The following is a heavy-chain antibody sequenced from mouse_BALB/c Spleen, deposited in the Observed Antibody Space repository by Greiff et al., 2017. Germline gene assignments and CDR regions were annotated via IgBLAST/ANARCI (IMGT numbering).Heavy chain of an antibody. V-gene: IGHV7-1*02. D-gene: IGHD1-1*02. CDR1: GFTFSDFY. Sequence: EVHLVESGAGLVQPGGSLRLSCATSGFTFSDFYMEWVRQPPGKRLEWIAASRNKANDYTSEYSATVKGQFTVSRDTSPSILYLQMKALRAEDTATYDCARDDPYGPGVAGTSGNSMDYWGQGTSVTVSS. CDR2: SRNKANDYTS. CDR3: ARDDPYGPGVAGTSGNSMDY. J-gene: IGHJ4*01.